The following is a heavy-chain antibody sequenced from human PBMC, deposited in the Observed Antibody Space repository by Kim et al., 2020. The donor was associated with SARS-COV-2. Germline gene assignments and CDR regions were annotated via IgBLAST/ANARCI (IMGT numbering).Heavy chain of an antibody. Sequence: SETLSLTCTVSGGSISSSSYYWGWIRQPPGKGLEWIGSIYYSGSTYYNPSLKSRVTISVDTSKNQFSLKLSSVTAADTAVYYCVSGVLRYFDWLSYFDY. CDR3: VSGVLRYFDWLSYFDY. CDR2: IYYSGST. CDR1: GGSISSSSYY. D-gene: IGHD3-9*01. V-gene: IGHV4-39*07. J-gene: IGHJ4*01.